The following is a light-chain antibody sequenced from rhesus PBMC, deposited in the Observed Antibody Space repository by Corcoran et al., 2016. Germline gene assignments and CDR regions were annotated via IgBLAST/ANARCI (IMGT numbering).Light chain of an antibody. Sequence: DVVMTQSPLSLPITPGQPASISCRPSQSLVHSNGNTYLSWYPQKPGQPPRLLIYQVSTRYSGVPDRFSGRGAGTDCTLKISRVEAEDVGVYYCGQCAHLTPTFGGGAKVEIK. V-gene: IGKV2-65*01. CDR3: GQCAHLTPT. J-gene: IGKJ4*01. CDR2: QVS. CDR1: QSLVHSNGNTY.